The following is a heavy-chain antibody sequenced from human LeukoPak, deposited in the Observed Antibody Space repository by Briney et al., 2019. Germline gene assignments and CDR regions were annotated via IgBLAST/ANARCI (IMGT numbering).Heavy chain of an antibody. CDR3: AKKQWRGNWFDP. CDR2: ISSSSSYI. CDR1: GFTFSSYS. Sequence: GSLRLSCAASGFTFSSYSMNWVRQAPGKGLEWGSSISSSSSYIYYADSVKGRFTISRDNAKNSLYLQMNSLRAADTAVYYCAKKQWRGNWFDPWGQGTLVTVSS. J-gene: IGHJ5*02. D-gene: IGHD6-19*01. V-gene: IGHV3-21*01.